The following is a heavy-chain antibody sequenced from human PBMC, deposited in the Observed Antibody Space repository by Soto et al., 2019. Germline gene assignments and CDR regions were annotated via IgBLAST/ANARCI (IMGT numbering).Heavy chain of an antibody. Sequence: GESLKISCQGSGYSFTSYWIGWVRQMPGKGLEWMGIIYPGDSDTRYSPSFQGQVTISADKSISTAYLQWSSLKASDTAMYYCARQETTGGDYYGSGSKTGYYYYYYMDVWGKGTTVTVSS. CDR2: IYPGDSDT. D-gene: IGHD3-10*01. CDR1: GYSFTSYW. V-gene: IGHV5-51*01. CDR3: ARQETTGGDYYGSGSKTGYYYYYYMDV. J-gene: IGHJ6*03.